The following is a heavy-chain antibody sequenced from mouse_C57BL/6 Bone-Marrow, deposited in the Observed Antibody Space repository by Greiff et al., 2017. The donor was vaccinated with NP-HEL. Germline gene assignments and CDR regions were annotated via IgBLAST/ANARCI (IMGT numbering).Heavy chain of an antibody. D-gene: IGHD2-3*01. J-gene: IGHJ3*01. Sequence: EVKLVESGEGLVKPGGSLKLSCAASGFTFSSYAMSWVRQTPEKRLEWVAYISSGGDYIYYADTVKGRFTISRDNARNTLYLQMSSLKSEDTAMYYCTKIYDGLRGFGYWGQGTLVTVSA. CDR2: ISSGGDYI. CDR3: TKIYDGLRGFGY. V-gene: IGHV5-9-1*02. CDR1: GFTFSSYA.